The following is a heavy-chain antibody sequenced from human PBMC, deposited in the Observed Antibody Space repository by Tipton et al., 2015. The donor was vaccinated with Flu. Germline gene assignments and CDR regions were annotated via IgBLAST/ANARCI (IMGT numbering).Heavy chain of an antibody. CDR3: ARSDFWSGSAKAFDI. CDR1: GGSITGYY. D-gene: IGHD3-3*01. CDR2: IYARVST. J-gene: IGHJ3*02. Sequence: TLSLTCTVSGGSITGYYWSWIRQPAGKGLEWIGRIYARVSTNYNPSLKSRVTMSADTSKNQFSLKLTSVTAADTAVYYCARSDFWSGSAKAFDIWGQGTMVTVSS. V-gene: IGHV4-4*07.